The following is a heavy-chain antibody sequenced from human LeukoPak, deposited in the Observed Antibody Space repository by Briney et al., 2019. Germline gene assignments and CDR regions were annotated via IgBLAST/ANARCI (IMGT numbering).Heavy chain of an antibody. J-gene: IGHJ4*02. Sequence: SGGSLRLSCTASGFTFSSCAMNWVRQAPGKGLELVSGIGAGGTFTYYADSVKGRFTIFRDNSRNTLYLQMNSLRADDTAVYYFAKDLYYTPYGYDFDFWGQGTLVTVSS. D-gene: IGHD1-26*01. V-gene: IGHV3-23*01. CDR1: GFTFSSCA. CDR3: AKDLYYTPYGYDFDF. CDR2: IGAGGTFT.